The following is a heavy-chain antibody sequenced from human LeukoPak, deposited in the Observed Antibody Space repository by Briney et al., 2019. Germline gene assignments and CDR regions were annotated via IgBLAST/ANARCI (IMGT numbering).Heavy chain of an antibody. Sequence: GGSLRLSCAASGFTFRHYGMGWVRQAPGKGLEWVYTIGGSGANTNFADSVKGRFTVSRDNSKNTLYLQMNSLRPDDTAVYYCAKAPPGDYPYWYFDLWGRGALVTVSS. V-gene: IGHV3-23*01. CDR1: GFTFRHYG. CDR2: IGGSGANT. D-gene: IGHD4-17*01. CDR3: AKAPPGDYPYWYFDL. J-gene: IGHJ2*01.